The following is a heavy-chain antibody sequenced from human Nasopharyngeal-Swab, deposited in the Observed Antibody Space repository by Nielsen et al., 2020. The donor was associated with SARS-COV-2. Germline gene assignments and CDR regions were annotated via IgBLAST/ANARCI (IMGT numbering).Heavy chain of an antibody. D-gene: IGHD3-22*01. Sequence: GGSLRLSCAASGFTFSSYAMGWVRPAPGKGLEWVGRIQSKTDGGTQDYAAPVKGRFTISRDDSKNTLYLQMNRLKTEDNAVYYCTTNRGYYDSSAYYNLAFQHWGQGTLVTVSS. CDR1: GFTFSSYA. CDR3: TTNRGYYDSSAYYNLAFQH. CDR2: IQSKTDGGTQ. V-gene: IGHV3-15*01. J-gene: IGHJ1*01.